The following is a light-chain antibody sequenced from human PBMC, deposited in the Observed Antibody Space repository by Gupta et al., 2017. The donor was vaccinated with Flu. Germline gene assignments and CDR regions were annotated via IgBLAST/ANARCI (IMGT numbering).Light chain of an antibody. V-gene: IGKV2-30*01. CDR3: MQGSRWPWA. CDR1: QSLVYSDGNTY. J-gene: IGKJ1*01. CDR2: QVS. Sequence: DVVMPPSPLSLPVTLGQPASISCRSSQSLVYSDGNTYLHWFQQRPGQSPRRLIYQVSHRESGVPDRFSGSGSGTDFTLKISRVEAEDVGVYYCMQGSRWPWAFGQGTKVEIK.